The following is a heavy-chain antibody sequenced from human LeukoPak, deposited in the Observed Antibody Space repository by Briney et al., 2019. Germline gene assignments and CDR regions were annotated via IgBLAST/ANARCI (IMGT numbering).Heavy chain of an antibody. D-gene: IGHD3-22*01. CDR1: GFTFSSYW. Sequence: GGSLRLSCAASGFTFSSYWMSWVRQAPGRGLEWVSAISGSGGSTYYADSVKGRFTISRDNSKNTLYLQMNSLRAEDTAVYYCAKHGTDLYDSSGYRYYFDYWGQGTLVTVSS. V-gene: IGHV3-23*01. CDR2: ISGSGGST. CDR3: AKHGTDLYDSSGYRYYFDY. J-gene: IGHJ4*02.